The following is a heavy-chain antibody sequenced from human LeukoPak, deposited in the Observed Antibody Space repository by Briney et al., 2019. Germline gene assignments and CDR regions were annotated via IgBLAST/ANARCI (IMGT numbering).Heavy chain of an antibody. CDR1: GFNVSYYS. J-gene: IGHJ4*02. V-gene: IGHV3-48*04. CDR2: ISFSNSTL. Sequence: PGGSLRLSCAASGFNVSYYSMNWVRQAPGKGLEWVSYISFSNSTLYYADSMRGRFTISRDNAKNSLSLQMNSLRAEDTAVYYCAGGGATSFDYWGQGILVTVSS. D-gene: IGHD5-12*01. CDR3: AGGGATSFDY.